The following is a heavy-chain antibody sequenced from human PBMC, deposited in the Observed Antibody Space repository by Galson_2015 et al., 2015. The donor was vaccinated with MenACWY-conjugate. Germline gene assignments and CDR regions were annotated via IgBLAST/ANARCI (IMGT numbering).Heavy chain of an antibody. CDR3: ARHPPGGRGMDV. V-gene: IGHV5-51*01. CDR2: IDPVRSNV. J-gene: IGHJ6*02. Sequence: QSGAEVKKPGESLQISCTGSGYRFLNYWIGWVRQMPGKGLQWMGLIDPVRSNVRYSPSFQGQVTISVDESINTAYLQWSSLKASDTAIYYCARHPPGGRGMDVWGRGTTVTVSS. D-gene: IGHD1-26*01. CDR1: GYRFLNYW.